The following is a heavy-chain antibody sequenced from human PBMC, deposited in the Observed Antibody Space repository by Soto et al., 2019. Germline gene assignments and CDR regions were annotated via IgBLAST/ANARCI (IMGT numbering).Heavy chain of an antibody. Sequence: QVQLVESGGGVVQPGRSLRLSCAASGFTFSSYGMHWVRQAPGKGLEWVAVIWHDGSNKYYADSGKGRFTISRDNSKVTLYLQMNSLRAEDTAVYYWARDAYSSASHDAFDIWGQGAMVTVSS. CDR1: GFTFSSYG. CDR3: ARDAYSSASHDAFDI. V-gene: IGHV3-33*01. CDR2: IWHDGSNK. J-gene: IGHJ3*02. D-gene: IGHD6-6*01.